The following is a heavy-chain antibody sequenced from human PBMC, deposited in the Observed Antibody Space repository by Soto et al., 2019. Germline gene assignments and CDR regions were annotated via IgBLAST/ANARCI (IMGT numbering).Heavy chain of an antibody. Sequence: GGSLRLSCAASGFTFSSYAMSWVRQAPGKGLEWVSAISGSGGSTYYADSVKGRFTISRDNSKNPLYLQMNSLRAEDPAVYYCAPAPPNVFCWYFDLWGRGTLVTVSS. J-gene: IGHJ2*01. CDR3: APAPPNVFCWYFDL. D-gene: IGHD3-3*01. CDR2: ISGSGGST. CDR1: GFTFSSYA. V-gene: IGHV3-23*01.